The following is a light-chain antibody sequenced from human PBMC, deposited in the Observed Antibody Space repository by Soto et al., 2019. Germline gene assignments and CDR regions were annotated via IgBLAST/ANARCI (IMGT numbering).Light chain of an antibody. Sequence: QAVRTQPASVSGSPGQWITISCTGTGSDFGGYDYVSWYQHHPGKAPKVMIYEVTNRPSGVSNRFSGSKSGNTASLTISGLLAEDEADYYCSSYTSSSTYVFGTGTKVTVL. J-gene: IGLJ1*01. CDR3: SSYTSSSTYV. CDR1: GSDFGGYDY. CDR2: EVT. V-gene: IGLV2-14*01.